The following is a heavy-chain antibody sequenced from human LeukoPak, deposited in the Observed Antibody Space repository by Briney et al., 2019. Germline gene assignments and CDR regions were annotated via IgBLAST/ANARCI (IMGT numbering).Heavy chain of an antibody. J-gene: IGHJ4*02. D-gene: IGHD3-16*02. CDR3: ARAYDYVWESYRYWFDY. CDR1: GFTFNRYS. CDR2: ISSSSGYI. Sequence: GGSLRLSCAASGFTFNRYSMNWVRQAPGKGLEWVSSISSSSGYIYYADSVKGRFTISRDNAKNSLSLQMNSLRAEDTAVYYYARAYDYVWESYRYWFDYWGQGTLVTVSS. V-gene: IGHV3-21*01.